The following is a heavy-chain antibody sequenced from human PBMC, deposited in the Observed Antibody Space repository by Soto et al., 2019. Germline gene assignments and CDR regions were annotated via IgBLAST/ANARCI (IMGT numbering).Heavy chain of an antibody. CDR2: ISYDGSNK. CDR1: GFTFSSYG. D-gene: IGHD3-3*01. Sequence: GGSLRLSCAASGFTFSSYGMHWVRQAQGKGLEWVAVISYDGSNKYYADSVKGRFTISRDNSKNTLYLQMNSLRAEDTAVYYCAKDLYDFWSGYPPYNWFDPWGQGTLVTVSS. CDR3: AKDLYDFWSGYPPYNWFDP. J-gene: IGHJ5*02. V-gene: IGHV3-30*18.